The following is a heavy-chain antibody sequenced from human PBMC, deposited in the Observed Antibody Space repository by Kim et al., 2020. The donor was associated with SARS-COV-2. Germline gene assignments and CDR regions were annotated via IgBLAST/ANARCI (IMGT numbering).Heavy chain of an antibody. CDR1: GYTFTSYG. CDR2: ISAYNGNT. D-gene: IGHD3-10*01. CDR3: ARDGFDDEGYYYYYGMDV. V-gene: IGHV1-18*04. Sequence: ASVKVSCKASGYTFTSYGISWVRQAPGQGLEWMGWISAYNGNTNYAQKLQGRVTMTTDTSTSTAYMELRSLRSDDTAVYYCARDGFDDEGYYYYYGMDVWGQGTTVTVSS. J-gene: IGHJ6*02.